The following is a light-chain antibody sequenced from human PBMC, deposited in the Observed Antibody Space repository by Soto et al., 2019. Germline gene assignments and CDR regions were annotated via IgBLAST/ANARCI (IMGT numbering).Light chain of an antibody. Sequence: EIGLTQSPCTLSLSPGERATLSWGASQSCSSSFLAWYHQRPGQAPRLIIYAASSRATGIPDRFSGSGSGTDXXLTISRLEPEDFAVYYCQQYNNWPLTFGQGTRLEIK. J-gene: IGKJ5*01. CDR2: AAS. CDR3: QQYNNWPLT. V-gene: IGKV3-20*01. CDR1: QSCSSSF.